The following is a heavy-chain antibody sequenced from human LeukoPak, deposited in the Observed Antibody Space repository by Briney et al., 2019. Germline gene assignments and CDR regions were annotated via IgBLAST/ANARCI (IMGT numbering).Heavy chain of an antibody. D-gene: IGHD6-19*01. CDR2: IYYSGST. J-gene: IGHJ4*02. Sequence: SETLTLTCTASGCTINNYDLSWVRQPPGKGLEWVAYIYYSGSTNYNPSLKSRVTISVDTSKNQLSLNLNSVTAADTAVYYCVRRDNSGWNYFDFWGQGILVTVSS. CDR1: GCTINNYD. V-gene: IGHV4-59*01. CDR3: VRRDNSGWNYFDF.